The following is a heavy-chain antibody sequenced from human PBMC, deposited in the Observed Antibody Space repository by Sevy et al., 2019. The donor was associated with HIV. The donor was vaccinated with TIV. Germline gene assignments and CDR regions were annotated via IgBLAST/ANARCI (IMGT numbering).Heavy chain of an antibody. CDR1: GFSITTAYY. Sequence: SETLSLTCAVSGFSITTAYYWGWIRQPPGKGPEWIGSLYHSGSTSFNPSLKSRVTISVDTSKNHFSLKLSSVIAADTAVYYCARGDYYDTSGYYSYYFGSWGQGTLVTVSS. D-gene: IGHD3-22*01. J-gene: IGHJ4*02. CDR2: LYHSGST. CDR3: ARGDYYDTSGYYSYYFGS. V-gene: IGHV4-38-2*01.